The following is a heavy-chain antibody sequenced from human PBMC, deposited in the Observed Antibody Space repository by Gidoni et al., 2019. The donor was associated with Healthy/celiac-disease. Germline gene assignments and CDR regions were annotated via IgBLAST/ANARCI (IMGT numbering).Heavy chain of an antibody. Sequence: EVQLVESGGGLVQPGGSLRLPCAASGFTFSSYSMTWSRQAPGKGLEWVSYISSSSSTIYYADSVKGRFTISRDNAKNSLYLQMNSLRDEDTAVYYCASEFTITFGGVIVPGVRELDPWGQGTLVTVSS. CDR3: ASEFTITFGGVIVPGVRELDP. V-gene: IGHV3-48*02. D-gene: IGHD3-16*02. CDR1: GFTFSSYS. J-gene: IGHJ5*02. CDR2: ISSSSSTI.